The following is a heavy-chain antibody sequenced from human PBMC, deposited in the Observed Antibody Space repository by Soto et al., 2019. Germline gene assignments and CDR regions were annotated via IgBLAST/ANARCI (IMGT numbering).Heavy chain of an antibody. D-gene: IGHD3-9*01. V-gene: IGHV3-74*01. CDR2: IKSDGSST. J-gene: IGHJ4*02. CDR3: AIGGGDYNYLDY. CDR1: GFLFNTYW. Sequence: EVQLVESGGGLVQPGGSLRLSCAASGFLFNTYWMFWVRQAPRKGLLWVSRIKSDGSSTNYADSVKGRFTISRDNAKNTLYLHMTSLRAEDTAVYYCAIGGGDYNYLDYWGQGSLFTVSS.